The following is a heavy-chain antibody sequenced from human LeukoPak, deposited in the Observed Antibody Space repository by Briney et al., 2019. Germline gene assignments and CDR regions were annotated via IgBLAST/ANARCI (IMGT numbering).Heavy chain of an antibody. CDR1: GGSISSSNYY. D-gene: IGHD3-10*01. J-gene: IGHJ4*02. CDR2: IYYSGTT. Sequence: SETLSLTCTVSGGSISSSNYYWGWIRQPPGKGLQWIGSIYYSGTTYYNPSLKSRITISIDTSKTEFSLKLSSVTAADTAMYYCARQLGRGFGGIHHSDFWGQGTLVTVSS. CDR3: ARQLGRGFGGIHHSDF. V-gene: IGHV4-39*01.